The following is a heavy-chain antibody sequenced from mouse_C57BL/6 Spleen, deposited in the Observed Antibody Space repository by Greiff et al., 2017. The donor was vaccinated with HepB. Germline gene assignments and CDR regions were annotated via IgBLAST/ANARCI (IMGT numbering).Heavy chain of an antibody. V-gene: IGHV1-80*01. J-gene: IGHJ2*01. D-gene: IGHD1-1*01. CDR3: ARPGSPYYYGSSPFDY. CDR1: GYAFSSYW. Sequence: QVQLQQSGAELVKPGASVKISCKASGYAFSSYWMNWVKQRPGKGLEWIGQFYPGDGDTNYNGKFKGKATLTADKSSSTAYMQLSSLTSEDSAVYFCARPGSPYYYGSSPFDYWGQGTTLTVSS. CDR2: FYPGDGDT.